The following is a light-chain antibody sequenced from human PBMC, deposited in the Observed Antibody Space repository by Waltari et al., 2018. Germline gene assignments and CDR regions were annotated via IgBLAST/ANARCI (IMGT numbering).Light chain of an antibody. CDR1: SSTIGSFD. V-gene: IGLV1-40*01. CDR3: QSYDSSLRGSVE. Sequence: QSVLTQPPSVSGAPGQRVTISCTGSSSTIGSFDVPWYQHLPGTVPKRCIYGNTNRPSGGPYRVSGSKSRTSAALGIAGLQAEDEADYYCQSYDSSLRGSVEIGGGTKLTVL. CDR2: GNT. J-gene: IGLJ2*01.